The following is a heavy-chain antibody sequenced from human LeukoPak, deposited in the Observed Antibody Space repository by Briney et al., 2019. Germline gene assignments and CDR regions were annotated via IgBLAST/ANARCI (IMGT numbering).Heavy chain of an antibody. CDR1: GYSISSGYY. V-gene: IGHV4-38-2*01. CDR3: ARHVYPPGTTVWAFDI. CDR2: IYHSGST. Sequence: SETLSLTCAVSGYSISSGYYWGWIRQPPGKGLEWIGSIYHSGSTYYNPSLKCRVTISVDTSKNQFSLKLSSVTAADTAVYYCARHVYPPGTTVWAFDIWGQGKMGTGSS. J-gene: IGHJ3*02. D-gene: IGHD4-17*01.